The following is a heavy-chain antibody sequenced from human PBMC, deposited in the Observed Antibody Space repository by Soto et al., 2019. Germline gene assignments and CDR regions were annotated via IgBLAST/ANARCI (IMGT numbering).Heavy chain of an antibody. D-gene: IGHD5-12*01. J-gene: IGHJ4*02. CDR1: GFTFSRYW. CDR3: ARAGDIGSVDY. CDR2: INEDGREK. Sequence: GGSLRLSCAASGFTFSRYWMSWVRQAPGKGLEWVANINEDGREKYCVDSVKGRFVISRDNAKKSLYLQMNSLRAEDTAVYYCARAGDIGSVDYWGQGSLVTVSS. V-gene: IGHV3-7*01.